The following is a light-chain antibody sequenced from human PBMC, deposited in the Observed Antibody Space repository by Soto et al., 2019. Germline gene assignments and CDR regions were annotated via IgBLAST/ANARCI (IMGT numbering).Light chain of an antibody. V-gene: IGKV3-11*01. CDR3: QHRSNWPLT. Sequence: EIVLTQTPATLSLSPGERATLSCRASQSVSSYLAWYQQKPGQAPRLLIYDASNRATGIPARFSGSGSGTYFTLTTSSLEPEDFAVYYCQHRSNWPLTFGGGTKVEIK. CDR2: DAS. CDR1: QSVSSY. J-gene: IGKJ4*01.